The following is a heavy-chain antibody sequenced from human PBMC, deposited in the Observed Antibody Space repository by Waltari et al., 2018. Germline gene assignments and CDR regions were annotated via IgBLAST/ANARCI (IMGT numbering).Heavy chain of an antibody. V-gene: IGHV1-69*14. CDR3: ARLGYDFWSGYYGMDV. J-gene: IGHJ6*02. CDR2: IIPIFGTA. Sequence: QVQLVQSGAEVKKPGSSVKVSCKASGGTFSSYAISWVRQAPGQGLEWMGRIIPIFGTANCAQKFQGRVTITADKSTSTAYMELSSLRSEDTAVYYCARLGYDFWSGYYGMDVWGQGTTVTVSS. D-gene: IGHD3-3*01. CDR1: GGTFSSYA.